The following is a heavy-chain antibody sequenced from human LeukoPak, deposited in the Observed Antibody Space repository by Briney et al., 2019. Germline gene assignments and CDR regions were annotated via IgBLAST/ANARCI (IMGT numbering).Heavy chain of an antibody. Sequence: GGSLRLSCEASGFTFSDYYMTWMRQAPGKGLEWVSYISGSGTDILYADSVKGRFTMSRDNAKNSLYLQMNSLRTEDTAVYYCAGSLGYCTSNVCYLKYWGQGTLVTVSS. J-gene: IGHJ4*02. CDR3: AGSLGYCTSNVCYLKY. CDR2: ISGSGTDI. CDR1: GFTFSDYY. D-gene: IGHD2-8*01. V-gene: IGHV3-11*04.